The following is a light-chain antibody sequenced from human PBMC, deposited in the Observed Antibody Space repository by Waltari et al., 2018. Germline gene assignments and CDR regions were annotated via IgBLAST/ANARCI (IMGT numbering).Light chain of an antibody. CDR3: SSYAGSYIFTV. Sequence: QSALTQPRSVSGSPGQSVTIPCTGTSSDVGGYNYVSWPQQHPGKAPKVMIYDVSKRPSGVPDRFSGSKSGNTASLTISGLQAEDEADYYCSSYAGSYIFTVFGGGTKLTVL. V-gene: IGLV2-11*01. CDR1: SSDVGGYNY. CDR2: DVS. J-gene: IGLJ2*01.